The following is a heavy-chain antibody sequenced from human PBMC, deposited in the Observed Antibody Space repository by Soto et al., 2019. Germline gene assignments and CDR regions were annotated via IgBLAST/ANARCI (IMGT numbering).Heavy chain of an antibody. CDR3: ARSNSMVRGVILELQT. CDR1: GYTFTSYA. D-gene: IGHD3-10*01. Sequence: ASVKVSCKASGYTFTSYAMHWVRQAPGQRLEWMGWINAGNGNTKYSQKFQGRVTITRDTSASTAYMELSSLRSEDTAVYYCARSNSMVRGVILELQTWGQGTLVTVSS. V-gene: IGHV1-3*01. J-gene: IGHJ4*02. CDR2: INAGNGNT.